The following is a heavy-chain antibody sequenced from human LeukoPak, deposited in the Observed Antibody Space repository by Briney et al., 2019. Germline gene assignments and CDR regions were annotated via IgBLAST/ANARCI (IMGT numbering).Heavy chain of an antibody. J-gene: IGHJ4*02. CDR2: INSDGDST. CDR3: ARVGMSSGWDYFDC. Sequence: GSLRPSCAASGFTFSSHWMHWVRQAPGKGLVWVSRINSDGDSTTYADSVKGRFTISRDNAKNTLYLQMNSVRVEDTAVYYCARVGMSSGWDYFDCWGQGTLVTVSS. CDR1: GFTFSSHW. D-gene: IGHD6-19*01. V-gene: IGHV3-74*01.